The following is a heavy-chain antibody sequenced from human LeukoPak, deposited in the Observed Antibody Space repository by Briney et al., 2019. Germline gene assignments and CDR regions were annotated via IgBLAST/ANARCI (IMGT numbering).Heavy chain of an antibody. Sequence: PGGSLRLSCAASGFTFSNAWMSWVRQAPGKGLEWVGRIKSKTDGGTTDYAAPVKGRFTISRDDSKNTLYLQMNSLKTEDTAVYYCTTVDDYGDPRQSPDAFDIWGQGTMVTVSS. V-gene: IGHV3-15*01. D-gene: IGHD4-17*01. J-gene: IGHJ3*02. CDR1: GFTFSNAW. CDR3: TTVDDYGDPRQSPDAFDI. CDR2: IKSKTDGGTT.